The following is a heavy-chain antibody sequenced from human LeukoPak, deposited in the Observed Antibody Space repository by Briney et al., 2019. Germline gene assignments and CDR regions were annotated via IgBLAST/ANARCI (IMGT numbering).Heavy chain of an antibody. J-gene: IGHJ5*02. CDR1: GYTFTSYG. CDR3: ARDLISRITMVRGVIRGNWFDP. D-gene: IGHD3-10*01. V-gene: IGHV1-18*01. Sequence: ASVKVSCKASGYTFTSYGISWVRQAPGQGLEWMGWISAYNGNTNYAQKLQGRVTMTTDTSTSTAYMELRSLRSDDTAVYYCARDLISRITMVRGVIRGNWFDPWGQGTLVTVSS. CDR2: ISAYNGNT.